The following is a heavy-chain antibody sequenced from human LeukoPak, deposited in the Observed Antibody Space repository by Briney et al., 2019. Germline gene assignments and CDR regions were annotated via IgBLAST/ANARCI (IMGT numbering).Heavy chain of an antibody. D-gene: IGHD3-10*01. CDR2: ISGSGGGA. Sequence: PGGSLRLSCAASGFTFSSYAMSWVRQAPGKGLEWVSAISGSGGGAYYADSVQGRFTVSRDNSKNTLYLQMNTLRAEDTAVYYCALYYFGAGSYFPHYFDYWGQGTLVTVSS. J-gene: IGHJ4*02. V-gene: IGHV3-23*01. CDR3: ALYYFGAGSYFPHYFDY. CDR1: GFTFSSYA.